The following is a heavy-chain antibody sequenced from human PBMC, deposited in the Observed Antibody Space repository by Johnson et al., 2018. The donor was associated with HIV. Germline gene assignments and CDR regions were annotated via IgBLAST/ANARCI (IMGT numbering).Heavy chain of an antibody. D-gene: IGHD6-19*01. Sequence: LVESGGGLVQPGGSLRLSCAASAFTFSSFGMHWVRQSPGKGLEWVAVIWYDGSNKYYADSVKGRFTISRDNSKNTLYLQMNSLRAEDTAVYYCAKDLSPYSSGWYDAFDIRGQGTMVTVSS. J-gene: IGHJ3*02. CDR3: AKDLSPYSSGWYDAFDI. CDR2: IWYDGSNK. V-gene: IGHV3-33*06. CDR1: AFTFSSFG.